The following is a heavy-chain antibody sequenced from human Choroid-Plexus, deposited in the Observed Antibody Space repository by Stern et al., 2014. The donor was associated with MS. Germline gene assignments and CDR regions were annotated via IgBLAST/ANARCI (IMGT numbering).Heavy chain of an antibody. CDR2: INPNPGGT. Sequence: VQLVHSGAEVKKPGASVKVSCKTSGYIFTGYYIHWVRQAPGQGLVWMAVINPNPGGTKYAQMFQGRVTMSRDSSISTAYVELSSLTSDDTAVYYCARDQRGITIFGVVTDYYYLGMDVWGQGTTVTVSS. V-gene: IGHV1-2*02. J-gene: IGHJ6*02. CDR3: ARDQRGITIFGVVTDYYYLGMDV. CDR1: GYIFTGYY. D-gene: IGHD3-3*01.